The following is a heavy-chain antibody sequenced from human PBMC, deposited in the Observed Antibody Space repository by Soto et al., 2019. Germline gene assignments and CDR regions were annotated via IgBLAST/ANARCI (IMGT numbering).Heavy chain of an antibody. CDR3: ARISMRRGVSGYYDSSGYYYLPDAFDI. Sequence: LRLSCAASGFTFSDHYMDWVRQAPGKGLEWVGRTRNKANSYTTGYAASVKGRFTISRDDSKNSLYLQMNSLKTEDTAVYYCARISMRRGVSGYYDSSGYYYLPDAFDIWGQGTMVTVSS. J-gene: IGHJ3*02. CDR1: GFTFSDHY. CDR2: TRNKANSYTT. D-gene: IGHD3-22*01. V-gene: IGHV3-72*01.